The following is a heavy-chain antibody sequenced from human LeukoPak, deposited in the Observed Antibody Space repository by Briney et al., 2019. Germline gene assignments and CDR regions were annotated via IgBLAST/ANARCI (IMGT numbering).Heavy chain of an antibody. J-gene: IGHJ4*02. V-gene: IGHV1-2*02. CDR3: ARDAIAVAGLGGY. CDR1: GYTFTDYN. CDR2: INPNSGGT. Sequence: GASVKVSCKTSGYTFTDYNMHWVRQAPGQGLKWMGWINPNSGGTNYAQKFQDRVTMTRDTSITTAYMELSSLTFDDTAVYYCARDAIAVAGLGGYWGQGTLVTVSS. D-gene: IGHD6-19*01.